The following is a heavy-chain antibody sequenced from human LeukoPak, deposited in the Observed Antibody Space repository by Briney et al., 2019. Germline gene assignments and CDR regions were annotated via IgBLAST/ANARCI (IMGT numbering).Heavy chain of an antibody. Sequence: GRSLRLSCAASGFTFSSYGMHWVRQAPGKGLEWVAVISYDGSNKYYADSVKGRFTISRDNSKNTLYLQMNSLRAEDTAVYHCAIQPGIAVAGTGYWGQGTLVTVSS. J-gene: IGHJ4*02. CDR2: ISYDGSNK. D-gene: IGHD6-19*01. CDR3: AIQPGIAVAGTGY. V-gene: IGHV3-30*03. CDR1: GFTFSSYG.